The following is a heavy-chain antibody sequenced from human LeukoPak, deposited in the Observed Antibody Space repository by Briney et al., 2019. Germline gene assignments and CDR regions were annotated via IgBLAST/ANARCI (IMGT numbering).Heavy chain of an antibody. CDR3: ARGAITTLDN. V-gene: IGHV4-59*01. D-gene: IGHD4-11*01. J-gene: IGHJ4*02. CDR1: GGSISSYY. Sequence: SETLSLTCTVSGGSISSYYWSWIRQPPGKGLEWIGYIYYSGSTNHNPSLKSRVTISVDMSKNQLSLKLSSVTAADTAVYYCARGAITTLDNWGQGTLVTVSS. CDR2: IYYSGST.